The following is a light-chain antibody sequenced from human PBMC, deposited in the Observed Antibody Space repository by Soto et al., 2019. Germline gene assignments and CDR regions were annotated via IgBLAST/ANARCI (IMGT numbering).Light chain of an antibody. CDR1: TSIASY. CDR2: ESF. CDR3: QQRASWPIT. V-gene: IGKV3-11*01. J-gene: IGKJ3*01. Sequence: EIVLTQTPATLSLSPGERATLSCRASTSIASYLKWYQNSPGQAPRLLTYESFNRATGIPARFSGSGSGTDFALTISRLVPEDFAVYYCQQRASWPITFLPGTEVDIK.